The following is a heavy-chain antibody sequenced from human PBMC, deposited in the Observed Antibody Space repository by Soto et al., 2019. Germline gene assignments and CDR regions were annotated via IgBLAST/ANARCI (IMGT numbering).Heavy chain of an antibody. CDR3: ARWVYPGGAFAI. D-gene: IGHD6-13*01. V-gene: IGHV4-59*01. Sequence: SETLSLTCTVSGGSISSYYWSWIRQPPGKGLEWIGYIYYSGSTNYNPSLKSRVTISVDTSKNQFSLKLSSVTAADTAVYYCARWVYPGGAFAIWGQGTMVTVSS. CDR1: GGSISSYY. J-gene: IGHJ3*02. CDR2: IYYSGST.